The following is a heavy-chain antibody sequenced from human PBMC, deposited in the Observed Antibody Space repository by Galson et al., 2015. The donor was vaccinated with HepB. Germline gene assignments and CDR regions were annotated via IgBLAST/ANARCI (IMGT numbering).Heavy chain of an antibody. D-gene: IGHD3-22*01. V-gene: IGHV1-69*02. J-gene: IGHJ6*02. CDR2: IIPILGIA. Sequence: SVKVSCKASGGTFSSYTISWVRQAPGQGLEWMGRIIPILGIANYAQKFQGRVTITADKSTSTAYMELSSLRSEDTAVYYCARYYYDSSGPEDYYYYYGMDVWGQGTTVTVSS. CDR1: GGTFSSYT. CDR3: ARYYYDSSGPEDYYYYYGMDV.